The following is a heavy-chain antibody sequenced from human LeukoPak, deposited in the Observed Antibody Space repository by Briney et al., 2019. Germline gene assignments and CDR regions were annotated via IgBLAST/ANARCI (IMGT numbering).Heavy chain of an antibody. CDR2: IRYDGSNK. Sequence: GGSLGLSCAASGFTFRNYGMHWVRQAPGKGLEWVAFIRYDGSNKYYADSVKGRFTISRDNSKNTLYLQMSSQRAEDTAVYYCAKDWAYSGNYYYFDYWGQGTLVTVSS. CDR3: AKDWAYSGNYYYFDY. D-gene: IGHD1-26*01. J-gene: IGHJ4*02. CDR1: GFTFRNYG. V-gene: IGHV3-30*02.